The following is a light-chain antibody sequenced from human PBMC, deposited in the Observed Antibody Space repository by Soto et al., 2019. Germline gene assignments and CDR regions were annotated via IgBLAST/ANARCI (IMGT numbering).Light chain of an antibody. V-gene: IGKV3-15*01. CDR2: GAS. CDR1: QSVSSK. CDR3: QQYNNWPSLT. J-gene: IGKJ4*01. Sequence: EIVMTQSPATLSVSPGERATLSCRASQSVSSKLAWYQQKPGQAPRLLIYGASTRATGIPARFSGSGSGTEFTLTISSLQSEDFAVYYCQQYNNWPSLTFGGGTK.